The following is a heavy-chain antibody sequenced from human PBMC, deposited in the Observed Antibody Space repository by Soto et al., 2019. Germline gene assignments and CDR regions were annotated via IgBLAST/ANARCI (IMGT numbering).Heavy chain of an antibody. CDR2: IGRVSSHI. V-gene: IGHV3-21*01. CDR3: ARDVYTGYDSYYYYYMDV. CDR1: GFTFSSYS. Sequence: EVQLVESGGGLVRPGGSLRLSCAASGFTFSSYSINWVRQAAGKGLEWVSSIGRVSSHIYYADSVKGRFTVSRDNAKNSLYLQMNNLRVEDTAVYYCARDVYTGYDSYYYYYMDVWGKGTTVTVSS. J-gene: IGHJ6*03. D-gene: IGHD5-12*01.